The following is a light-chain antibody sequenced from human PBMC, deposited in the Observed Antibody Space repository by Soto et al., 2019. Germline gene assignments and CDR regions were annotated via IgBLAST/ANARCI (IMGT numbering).Light chain of an antibody. CDR3: SSYTSSNSVV. J-gene: IGLJ2*01. CDR1: SSDVGRYNY. CDR2: EVG. Sequence: QSALTQPASVSGSPGQSITISCTGTSSDVGRYNYVSWYLQHPGKAPKLLIYEVGNRPSGVSNRFSGSKSGTTASLTISGLQAEDEADYYCSSYTSSNSVVFGGGTQLTVL. V-gene: IGLV2-14*01.